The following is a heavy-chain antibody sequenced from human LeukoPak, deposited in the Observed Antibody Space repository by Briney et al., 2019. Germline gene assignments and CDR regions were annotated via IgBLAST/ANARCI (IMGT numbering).Heavy chain of an antibody. V-gene: IGHV3-11*04. CDR2: ISSSGSII. D-gene: IGHD3-22*01. CDR1: GFTFSDYY. Sequence: PGGSLRLSCAASGFTFSDYYMTWIHQAPGKGLEWVSYISSSGSIIYYADSVKGRFIISRDNAKNSLYLQMNSLRAEDTAVYFCARVGYDSSGRFDYWGQGTLVTVSS. J-gene: IGHJ4*02. CDR3: ARVGYDSSGRFDY.